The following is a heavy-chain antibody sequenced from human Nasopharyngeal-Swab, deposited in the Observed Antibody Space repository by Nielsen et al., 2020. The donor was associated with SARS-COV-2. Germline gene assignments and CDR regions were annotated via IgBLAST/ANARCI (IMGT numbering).Heavy chain of an antibody. J-gene: IGHJ4*02. CDR3: AKLHHYCGESDY. CDR2: ISGSGGST. D-gene: IGHD4-17*01. Sequence: GESLKISCAASGFTFSSYAMSWVRQAPGKGLEWVSAISGSGGSTYYADSVKGRFTISRDNSKNTLYLQMNSLRAEDTAVYYCAKLHHYCGESDYWGQGTLVTVSS. CDR1: GFTFSSYA. V-gene: IGHV3-23*01.